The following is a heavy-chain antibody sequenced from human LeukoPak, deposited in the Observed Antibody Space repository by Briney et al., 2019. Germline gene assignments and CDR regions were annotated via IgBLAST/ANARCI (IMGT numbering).Heavy chain of an antibody. J-gene: IGHJ4*02. CDR2: ITASGGNT. D-gene: IGHD5-18*01. Sequence: GESLRLSCAASGFTFSSYAMGWVRQAPGKGLEWVSAITASGGNTYYADSVKGRFTISRDNSKNTLYLQVNSLRAEDTAVYYCAKGNGYSYGRYYFDYWGQGTLVTVSS. V-gene: IGHV3-23*01. CDR3: AKGNGYSYGRYYFDY. CDR1: GFTFSSYA.